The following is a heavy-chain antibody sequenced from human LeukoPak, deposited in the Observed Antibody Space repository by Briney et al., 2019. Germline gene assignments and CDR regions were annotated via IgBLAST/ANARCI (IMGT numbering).Heavy chain of an antibody. Sequence: GGSLRLSCAASGFTFSSYGMHWVRQAPGKGLEWVAVISYDGSNKYYADSVKGRFTISRDNSKNTLYLQMNSLRAEDTAVYYCARGVGSGIHSRWGQGTLVTVSS. CDR1: GFTFSSYG. CDR3: ARGVGSGIHSR. CDR2: ISYDGSNK. D-gene: IGHD3-10*01. V-gene: IGHV3-30*03. J-gene: IGHJ4*02.